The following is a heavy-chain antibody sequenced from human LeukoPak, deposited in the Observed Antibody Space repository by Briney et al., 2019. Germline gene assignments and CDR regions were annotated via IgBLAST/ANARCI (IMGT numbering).Heavy chain of an antibody. Sequence: GGSLRLSCAASGFTFSSYWMTWVRQAPGKGLEWVAVISYDGSNKYYADSVKGRFTISRDNSKNTLYLQMNSLRAEDTAVYYCAKDRERYCSGGSCYLFDYWGQGTLVTVSS. V-gene: IGHV3-30*18. CDR2: ISYDGSNK. CDR1: GFTFSSYW. D-gene: IGHD2-15*01. J-gene: IGHJ4*02. CDR3: AKDRERYCSGGSCYLFDY.